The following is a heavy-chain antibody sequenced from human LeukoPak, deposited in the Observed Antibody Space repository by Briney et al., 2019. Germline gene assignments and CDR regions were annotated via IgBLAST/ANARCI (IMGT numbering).Heavy chain of an antibody. J-gene: IGHJ4*02. CDR2: ISSSSSTI. CDR3: ARDDWIAVAGTVDY. Sequence: GGSLRLSCAASGLTVTSNYMSWIRQAPGKGLEWVSYISSSSSTIYYADSVKGRFTISRDNAKNSLYLQMNSLRDEDTAVYYCARDDWIAVAGTVDYWGQGTLVTVSS. D-gene: IGHD6-19*01. CDR1: GLTVTSNY. V-gene: IGHV3-48*02.